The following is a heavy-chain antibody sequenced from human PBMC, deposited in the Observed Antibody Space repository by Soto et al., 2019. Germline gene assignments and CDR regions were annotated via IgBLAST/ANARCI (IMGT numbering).Heavy chain of an antibody. CDR2: IYYTGST. CDR3: ARSAGSYYNKGAFDI. Sequence: TLSLTCTVSGGSIISYYWSWIRQPPGKGLEWIGYIYYTGSTNYNPSLESRVTISVDTSKNQFSLRLSSVTAADTAVFYCARSAGSYYNKGAFDIWGQGTVVTVSS. D-gene: IGHD3-10*01. CDR1: GGSIISYY. J-gene: IGHJ3*02. V-gene: IGHV4-59*01.